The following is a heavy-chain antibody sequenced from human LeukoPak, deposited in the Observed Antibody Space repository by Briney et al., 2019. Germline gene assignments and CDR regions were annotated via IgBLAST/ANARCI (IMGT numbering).Heavy chain of an antibody. V-gene: IGHV4-4*07. CDR2: IYTSGST. CDR1: GGSISSYY. Sequence: SETLSLTCTVSGGSISSYYWSWIRQPAGKGLEWIGRIYTSGSTNYNPSLKSRVTMSVDTSKNQFSLRLSSVPAADTAVYYCARSGSYAPVDYWGQGTLVTVSS. D-gene: IGHD1-26*01. CDR3: ARSGSYAPVDY. J-gene: IGHJ4*02.